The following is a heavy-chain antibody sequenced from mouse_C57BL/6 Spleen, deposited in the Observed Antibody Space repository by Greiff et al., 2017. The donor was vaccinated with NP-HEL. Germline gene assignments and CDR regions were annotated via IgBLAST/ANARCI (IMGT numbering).Heavy chain of an antibody. CDR3: ERSNYYGSSPPFDY. J-gene: IGHJ2*01. V-gene: IGHV1-72*01. CDR2: LDPNSGGT. CDR1: GYTFTSYW. Sequence: QVQLQQPGAELVKPGASVKLSCKASGYTFTSYWMHWVKQRPGRGLEWIGWLDPNSGGTKYNEKFKSKATLTVDKPSSTAYMQLSNLTSEDSAVYYCERSNYYGSSPPFDYGGQGTTLTVSS. D-gene: IGHD1-1*01.